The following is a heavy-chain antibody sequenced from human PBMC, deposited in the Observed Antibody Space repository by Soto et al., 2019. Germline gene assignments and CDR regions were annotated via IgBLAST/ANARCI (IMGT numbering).Heavy chain of an antibody. V-gene: IGHV1-69*06. CDR2: IMPVFGTA. CDR3: ARGLDQPPVGLYFDN. J-gene: IGHJ4*02. Sequence: SVKVSCKASGGTFNSYIVSWVRQAPGQGLEWMGGIMPVFGTAKYAQKFQDRVTITADKSTSTAYMELRGLKSEDTAVYYCARGLDQPPVGLYFDNWGQGTLVTVSS. D-gene: IGHD1-26*01. CDR1: GGTFNSYI.